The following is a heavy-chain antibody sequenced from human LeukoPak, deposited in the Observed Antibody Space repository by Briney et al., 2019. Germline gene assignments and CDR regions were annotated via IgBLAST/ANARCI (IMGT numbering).Heavy chain of an antibody. CDR3: AKEKYYYDISGYGY. Sequence: PGGSLRLSCRTSGFTFSSYGMHWVRQAPGKGLEWVAFIRFDGTGKYYGDSVKGRFTISRDDSKSTLYLQMNSLRAEDSAFYYCAKEKYYYDISGYGYWGQGTLVTVSS. J-gene: IGHJ4*02. D-gene: IGHD3-22*01. CDR2: IRFDGTGK. V-gene: IGHV3-30*02. CDR1: GFTFSSYG.